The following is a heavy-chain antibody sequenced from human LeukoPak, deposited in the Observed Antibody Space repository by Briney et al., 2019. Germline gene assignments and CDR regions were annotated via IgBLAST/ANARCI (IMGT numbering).Heavy chain of an antibody. CDR1: GDSLSSNSAA. J-gene: IGHJ5*02. D-gene: IGHD2-15*01. Sequence: SQTLSLTCAISGDSLSSNSAAWNWLRQSPSRGLEWLGRTYYRSKLYNDYAVSVKSQITINPDTSKNQFSLQLNSVTPEDTAVYYCAREPYCSGGSCYSEGDWFDPWGQGTLVTVSS. V-gene: IGHV6-1*01. CDR2: TYYRSKLYN. CDR3: AREPYCSGGSCYSEGDWFDP.